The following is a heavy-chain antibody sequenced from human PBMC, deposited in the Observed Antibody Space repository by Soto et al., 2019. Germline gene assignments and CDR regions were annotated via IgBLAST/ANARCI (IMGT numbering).Heavy chain of an antibody. V-gene: IGHV3-48*02. CDR1: GFTFSSFG. CDR3: ARDRGYNSGRSAAFDI. Sequence: EMQLVESGGGLVQPGGSLRLSCAASGFTFSSFGMNWVRQAPGKGLEWVSFISGANTMVYADSVKGRFSISRDNAKNSVYLQLNSLRDEDTAVYYCARDRGYNSGRSAAFDIWGRGTMVTVS. D-gene: IGHD3-10*01. J-gene: IGHJ3*02. CDR2: ISGANTM.